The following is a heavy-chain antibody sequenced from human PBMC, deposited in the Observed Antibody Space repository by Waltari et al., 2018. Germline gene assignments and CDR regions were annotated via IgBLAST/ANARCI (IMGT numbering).Heavy chain of an antibody. CDR3: ARVSGRYCSSTSCSHDAFDI. J-gene: IGHJ3*02. Sequence: QVQLVQSGAEVKKPGSSVKVSCKASGGTFSSYAISWVRQAPGQGLEWMGGIIPIFGTANYAQKFQGRVTINADESTSTAYMELSSLRSEDTAVYYCARVSGRYCSSTSCSHDAFDIWGQGTMVTVSS. CDR1: GGTFSSYA. D-gene: IGHD2-2*01. CDR2: IIPIFGTA. V-gene: IGHV1-69*01.